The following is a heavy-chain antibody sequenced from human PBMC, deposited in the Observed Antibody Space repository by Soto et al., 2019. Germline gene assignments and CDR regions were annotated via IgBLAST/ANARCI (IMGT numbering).Heavy chain of an antibody. D-gene: IGHD2-21*02. Sequence: SETLSLTCRVSGGSISSGSCYWGWIRQPPGKGLEWIASIYYSGSTYYNPSLKSRVTIFVDTSKNQFSLKLSSVTAADTAVYYCARVNVTLDLWGLGTLVTVSS. V-gene: IGHV4-39*01. CDR1: GGSISSGSCY. J-gene: IGHJ4*02. CDR2: IYYSGST. CDR3: ARVNVTLDL.